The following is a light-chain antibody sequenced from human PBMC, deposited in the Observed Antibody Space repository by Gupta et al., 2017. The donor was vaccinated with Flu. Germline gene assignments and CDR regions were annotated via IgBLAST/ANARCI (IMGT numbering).Light chain of an antibody. J-gene: IGLJ3*02. CDR2: ENI. CDR3: GTWDSSLSAWV. CDR1: SSNIENNY. V-gene: IGLV1-51*01. Sequence: QSVLTQPPSVSAAPGQKVTIFCSGSSSNIENNYVSWYQQLPGTAPKLLIYENIKRPSGIPDRFSGSKSDTSATLGITGLQTGDEADYYCGTWDSSLSAWVFGGGTKLTVL.